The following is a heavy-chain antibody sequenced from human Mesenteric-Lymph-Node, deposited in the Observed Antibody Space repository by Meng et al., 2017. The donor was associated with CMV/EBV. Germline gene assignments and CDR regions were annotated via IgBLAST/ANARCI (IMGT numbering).Heavy chain of an antibody. J-gene: IGHJ4*02. CDR2: INPHSGDT. Sequence: SCKASGYSFSPYFMNWFRRAPGQGFEWLGRINPHSGDTNYAQKFQGRVTMTRDTSTSTAYMELSRLRSDDTAVYYCARLDILTGYYVDWGQGTLVTVSS. D-gene: IGHD3-9*01. CDR1: GYSFSPYF. V-gene: IGHV1-2*06. CDR3: ARLDILTGYYVD.